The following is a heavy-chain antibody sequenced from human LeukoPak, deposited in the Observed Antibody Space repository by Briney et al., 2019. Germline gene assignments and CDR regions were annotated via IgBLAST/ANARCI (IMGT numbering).Heavy chain of an antibody. Sequence: KPGGSLRLSCAASGFTFSSYSMNWVRQAPGKGLEWVSSISSSSSYIYYADSVEGRFTISRDNAKNSLYLQMNSLRAEDTAVYYCARDHTVSWGSYRYNDYWGQGTLVTVSS. V-gene: IGHV3-21*01. CDR1: GFTFSSYS. J-gene: IGHJ4*02. CDR2: ISSSSSYI. CDR3: ARDHTVSWGSYRYNDY. D-gene: IGHD3-16*02.